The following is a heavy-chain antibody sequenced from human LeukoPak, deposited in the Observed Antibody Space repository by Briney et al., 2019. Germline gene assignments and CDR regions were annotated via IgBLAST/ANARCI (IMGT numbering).Heavy chain of an antibody. V-gene: IGHV3-33*08. Sequence: GGSLRLSCAASGFTFRDYAMHWVRQAPDRGLEWVASIWYDGSNKYYADSVTGRFTISRDNSKNTVYLQMNSQRVEDTAIYYCARGVGTMGGRPDYWGQGTQVTVSS. J-gene: IGHJ4*01. CDR1: GFTFRDYA. D-gene: IGHD1/OR15-1a*01. CDR3: ARGVGTMGGRPDY. CDR2: IWYDGSNK.